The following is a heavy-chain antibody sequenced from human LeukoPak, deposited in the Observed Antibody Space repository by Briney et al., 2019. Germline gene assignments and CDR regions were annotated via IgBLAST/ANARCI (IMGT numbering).Heavy chain of an antibody. CDR2: ISAYNGNT. V-gene: IGHV1-18*01. D-gene: IGHD4-17*01. Sequence: ASVKVSCKASGYTFTSYGISWVRQAPGQGLEWMGWISAYNGNTNYAQKLQGRVTMTTDTSTSTAYMELRSLRSDDTAVYYCARTYGDYGTLYYYYYYMDVWGKGTTVTVSS. J-gene: IGHJ6*03. CDR1: GYTFTSYG. CDR3: ARTYGDYGTLYYYYYYMDV.